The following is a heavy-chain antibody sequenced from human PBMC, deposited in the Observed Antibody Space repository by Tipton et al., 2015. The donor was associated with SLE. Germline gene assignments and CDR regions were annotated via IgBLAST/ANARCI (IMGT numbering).Heavy chain of an antibody. CDR3: AKGGPGGYYFDS. Sequence: SLRLSCAASGFTISYNYMSWVRQAPGKGLEWVAEIYSGETTYYGDSLLGRFTISRDNSKNTLFLQMNSLRSEDTAVYYCAKGGPGGYYFDSWGQGTLVTVSS. CDR2: IYSGETT. CDR1: GFTISYNY. J-gene: IGHJ4*02. V-gene: IGHV3-53*05. D-gene: IGHD3-16*01.